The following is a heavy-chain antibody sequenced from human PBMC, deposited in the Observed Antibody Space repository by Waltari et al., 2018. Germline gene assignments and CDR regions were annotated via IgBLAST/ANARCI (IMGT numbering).Heavy chain of an antibody. CDR2: ISWNSGSI. V-gene: IGHV3-9*03. CDR1: GFTFDDYA. CDR3: AKSWDSSGYNDAFDI. Sequence: SFAASGFTFDDYAMHWVRQAPGKGLEWVSGISWNSGSIGYADSVKGRFTISRDNAKNSLYLQMNSLRAEDMALYYCAKSWDSSGYNDAFDIWGQGTMVTVSS. D-gene: IGHD3-22*01. J-gene: IGHJ3*02.